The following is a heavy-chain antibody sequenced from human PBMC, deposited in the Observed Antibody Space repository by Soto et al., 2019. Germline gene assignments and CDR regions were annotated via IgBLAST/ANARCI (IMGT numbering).Heavy chain of an antibody. CDR3: ERFRHDTARSYGIDV. CDR2: INPNSGGT. V-gene: IGHV1-2*02. Sequence: GASVKVSCKASGYTFTGYYMHWVRQAPGQGLEWMGWINPNSGGTNYAQKFQGRVTMTRDTSISTAYMELSRLRSDDTAVYYCERFRHDTARSYGIDVWGQGTTVTVSS. J-gene: IGHJ6*02. CDR1: GYTFTGYY. D-gene: IGHD5-18*01.